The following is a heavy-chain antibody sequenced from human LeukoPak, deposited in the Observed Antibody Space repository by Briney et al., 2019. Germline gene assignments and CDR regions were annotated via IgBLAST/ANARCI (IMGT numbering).Heavy chain of an antibody. V-gene: IGHV3-23*01. CDR2: MSGSGGST. CDR1: GFTFSSYA. J-gene: IGHJ4*02. Sequence: PGGSLRLSCAASGFTFSSYALSWVRQAPGKGLEWVSAMSGSGGSTYYADSVKGRFTISRDNSKNTLYLQMNSLRAEDTAVYYCAKSFSGAYYFEYWGQGTLVTVSS. D-gene: IGHD1-26*01. CDR3: AKSFSGAYYFEY.